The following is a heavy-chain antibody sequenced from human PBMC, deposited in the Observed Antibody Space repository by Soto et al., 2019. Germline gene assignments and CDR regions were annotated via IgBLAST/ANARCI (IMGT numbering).Heavy chain of an antibody. CDR3: VPNFDY. V-gene: IGHV3-30*03. CDR1: GFIFSDYG. J-gene: IGHJ4*02. Sequence: QVEVVQSGGGVVQPGKSVRLSCKASGFIFSDYGVHWARQAPGKGLQWVAFISNNSSHEYYADSVKGRFTISRVNSQNTVYLHLKSLRPEDTAVYYCVPNFDYWGQGTRVNVSP. CDR2: ISNNSSHE.